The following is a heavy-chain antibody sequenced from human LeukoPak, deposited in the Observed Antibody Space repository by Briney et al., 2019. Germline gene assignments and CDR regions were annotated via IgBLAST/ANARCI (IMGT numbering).Heavy chain of an antibody. CDR2: ISYDGSNK. J-gene: IGHJ3*02. Sequence: PSETLSLTCTVSGGSISSSGYYWGWIRQPPGKGLEWVAVISYDGSNKYYADSVKGRFTISRDNSKNTLYLQMNSLRAEDTAVYYCARDGPWDDSSGYYYFDAFDIWGQGTMVTVSS. CDR1: GGSISSSG. D-gene: IGHD3-22*01. CDR3: ARDGPWDDSSGYYYFDAFDI. V-gene: IGHV3-30*04.